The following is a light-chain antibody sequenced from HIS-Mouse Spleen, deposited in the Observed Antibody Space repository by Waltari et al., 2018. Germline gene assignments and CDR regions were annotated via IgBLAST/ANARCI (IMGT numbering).Light chain of an antibody. Sequence: QSALTQSASVSGSPGQSITISCTGTSSDVGGYNYVSWYQQPPGKAPKLIIYDVSNRPPVVSNRFSGSKSGNTASLTISGLQAEDEADYYCSSYTSSSTEVFGGGTKLTVL. V-gene: IGLV2-14*03. CDR3: SSYTSSSTEV. CDR1: SSDVGGYNY. CDR2: DVS. J-gene: IGLJ2*01.